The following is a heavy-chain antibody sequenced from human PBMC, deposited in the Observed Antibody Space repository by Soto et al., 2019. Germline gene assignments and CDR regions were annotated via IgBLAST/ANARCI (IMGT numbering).Heavy chain of an antibody. CDR1: GGSISSSSYY. CDR2: IYYSGST. D-gene: IGHD6-6*01. CDR3: ASPSSSSLYYYYGMDV. Sequence: SETLSLTCTVSGGSISSSSYYWGWIRQPPGKGLEWIGSIYYSGSTYYNPSLKSRVTISVDTSKNQFSLKLSSVTAADTAVYYSASPSSSSLYYYYGMDVWGQGTTVTVSS. V-gene: IGHV4-39*01. J-gene: IGHJ6*02.